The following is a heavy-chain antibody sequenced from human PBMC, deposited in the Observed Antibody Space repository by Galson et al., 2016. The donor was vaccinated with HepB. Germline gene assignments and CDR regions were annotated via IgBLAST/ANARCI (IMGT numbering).Heavy chain of an antibody. V-gene: IGHV4-59*01. J-gene: IGHJ4*01. Sequence: SETLSLTCIVSGGSISSSSWSWFRQPPGKGLEWIGFISYRGSTNYNPSLKSRLTISEDTSKNLVSLKLKSVTAADTAVYYCARWGAYDVLTGYDYYFDDWGQGILVSVSS. CDR3: ARWGAYDVLTGYDYYFDD. D-gene: IGHD3-9*01. CDR2: ISYRGST. CDR1: GGSISSSS.